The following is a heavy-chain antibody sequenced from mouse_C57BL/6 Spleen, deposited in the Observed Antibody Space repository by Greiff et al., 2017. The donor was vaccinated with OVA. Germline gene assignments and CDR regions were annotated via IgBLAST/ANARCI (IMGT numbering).Heavy chain of an antibody. J-gene: IGHJ1*03. Sequence: EVKLMESGGGLVKPGGSLKLSCAASGFTFSDYGMHWVRQAPEKGLEWVAYISSGSSTIYYADTVKGRFTISRDNAKNTLFLQMTSLRSEDTAMYYCAREPTTVVDWYFDVWGTGTTVTVSS. CDR3: AREPTTVVDWYFDV. CDR1: GFTFSDYG. CDR2: ISSGSSTI. D-gene: IGHD1-1*01. V-gene: IGHV5-17*01.